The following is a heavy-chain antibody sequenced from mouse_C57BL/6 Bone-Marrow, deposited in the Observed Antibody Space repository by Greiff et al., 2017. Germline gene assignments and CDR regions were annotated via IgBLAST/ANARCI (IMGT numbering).Heavy chain of an antibody. D-gene: IGHD2-2*01. Sequence: EVQLQQSGAELVKPGASVKLSCTASGSNIKDYYMHWVKQRTEQSLEWIGRINPEDGGTIYAPTFQGKATITVDTSSNTAYLPLSRLTSEDTAVXYCARGLPRRLYCPMDYWGQGTSVTGSS. CDR3: ARGLPRRLYCPMDY. CDR2: INPEDGGT. V-gene: IGHV14-2*01. CDR1: GSNIKDYY. J-gene: IGHJ4*01.